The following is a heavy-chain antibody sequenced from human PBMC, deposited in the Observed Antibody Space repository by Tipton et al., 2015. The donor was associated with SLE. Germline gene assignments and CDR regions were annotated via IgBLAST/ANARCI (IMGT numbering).Heavy chain of an antibody. CDR1: GGSFSGYY. CDR3: ARAGFSAADS. D-gene: IGHD6-13*01. Sequence: TLSLTCAVYGGSFSGYYWSWIRQPPGKGLEWIGEINHSRSTNYNPSLKSRVTISIDTSKNQFSLKLSSVTAADTAVYYCARAGFSAADSWGQGTLVTVSS. J-gene: IGHJ4*02. V-gene: IGHV4-34*01. CDR2: INHSRST.